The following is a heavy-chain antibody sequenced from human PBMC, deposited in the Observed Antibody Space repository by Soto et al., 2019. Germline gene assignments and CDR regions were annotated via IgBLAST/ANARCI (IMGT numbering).Heavy chain of an antibody. CDR2: FFHSGTT. Sequence: PSETLSLTCAVSGYSINSGYHWGWIRQHPGKGLEWIGSFFHSGTTYYNPSLESRVTISIDTSKNKVSLQLTSVTAADTAVYFCVRGGRQQWLVPGGHCFDPWGQGTLVTVSS. V-gene: IGHV4-38-2*01. CDR1: GYSINSGYH. J-gene: IGHJ5*02. D-gene: IGHD6-19*01. CDR3: VRGGRQQWLVPGGHCFDP.